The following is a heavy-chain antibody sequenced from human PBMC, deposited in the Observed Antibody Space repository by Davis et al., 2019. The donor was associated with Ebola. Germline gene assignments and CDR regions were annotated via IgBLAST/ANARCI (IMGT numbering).Heavy chain of an antibody. CDR1: GGSFSGYY. Sequence: MPSETLSLTCAVYGGSFSGYYWSWIRQPPGKGLEWIGEIFHSGNTKYNPSLNNRVSISVDKSKNQFSLRLTTVTAADTAVYFCAREAPASGGDRDAFDIWGQGRMVTVSS. CDR3: AREAPASGGDRDAFDI. D-gene: IGHD2-21*01. CDR2: IFHSGNT. V-gene: IGHV4-34*12. J-gene: IGHJ3*02.